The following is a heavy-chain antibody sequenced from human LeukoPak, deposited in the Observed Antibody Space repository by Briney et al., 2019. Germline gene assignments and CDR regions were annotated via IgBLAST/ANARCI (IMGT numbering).Heavy chain of an antibody. CDR1: GFTFSSYA. CDR3: AKDQGAYGDCPDAFDI. J-gene: IGHJ3*02. Sequence: PGGSLRLSCAASGFTFSSYAMSWVRQAPGKGLEWVSAISGSGGSTYYADSVKGRFTISRDNSKNTLYLQMNSLRAEDTAVYYCAKDQGAYGDCPDAFDIWGQGTMVTVSS. CDR2: ISGSGGST. V-gene: IGHV3-23*01. D-gene: IGHD4-17*01.